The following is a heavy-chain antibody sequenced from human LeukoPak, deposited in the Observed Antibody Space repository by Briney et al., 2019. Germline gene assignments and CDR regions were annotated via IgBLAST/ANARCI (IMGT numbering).Heavy chain of an antibody. CDR1: GKTFTSYP. CDR2: INTNTGNP. J-gene: IGHJ4*02. V-gene: IGHV7-4-1*02. CDR3: ARDAHSSNWDPSFDY. D-gene: IGHD6-13*01. Sequence: ASVKVSCKTSGKTFTSYPMNWFEQAPGQGLEGMDWINTNTGNPTYAQGFTGRFVFSLDTSVSTAYLQISSLKAEDTAVYYCARDAHSSNWDPSFDYWGQGTLVTVSS.